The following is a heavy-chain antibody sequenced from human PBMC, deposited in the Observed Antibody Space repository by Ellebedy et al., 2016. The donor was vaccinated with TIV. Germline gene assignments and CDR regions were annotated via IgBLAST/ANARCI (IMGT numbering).Heavy chain of an antibody. CDR3: ARGVVVIALNWFDP. V-gene: IGHV4-34*01. Sequence: SETLSLTXAVYGGSISGYYWSWIRQPPGKGLEWIGEVNHSGSTNYNPSLKSRVTISVDTSKNQFSLKLSSVTAADTAVYYCARGVVVIALNWFDPWGQGTLVTVSS. CDR1: GGSISGYY. J-gene: IGHJ5*02. CDR2: VNHSGST. D-gene: IGHD2-21*01.